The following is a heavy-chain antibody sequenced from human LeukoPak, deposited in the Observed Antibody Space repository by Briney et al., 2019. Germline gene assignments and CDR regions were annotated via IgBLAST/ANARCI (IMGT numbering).Heavy chain of an antibody. CDR3: ARVNSSNSLGWFDP. D-gene: IGHD4-23*01. Sequence: ASVKVSCKASGYTFTGYYIHWVRQAPGQGLEWMGWIKPNSGATDYAKKFHGRVTMTRDTPISTAYMELSSLTSDDTAVYYCARVNSSNSLGWFDPWGQGTLVSVSS. J-gene: IGHJ5*02. CDR1: GYTFTGYY. CDR2: IKPNSGAT. V-gene: IGHV1-2*02.